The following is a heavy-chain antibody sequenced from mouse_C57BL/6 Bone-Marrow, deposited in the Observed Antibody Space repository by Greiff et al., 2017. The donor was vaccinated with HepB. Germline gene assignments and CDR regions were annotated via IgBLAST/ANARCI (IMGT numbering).Heavy chain of an antibody. CDR2: ISYSGST. Sequence: EVKVVESGPGLAKPSQTLSLTCSVTGYSITSDYWNWIRKFPGNKLEYMGYISYSGSTYYNPSLKSRISITRDTSKNQYYLQLNSVTTEDTATYYCARCHYYGSSSYYFDYWGQGTTLTVSS. V-gene: IGHV3-8*01. J-gene: IGHJ2*01. CDR3: ARCHYYGSSSYYFDY. D-gene: IGHD1-1*01. CDR1: GYSITSDY.